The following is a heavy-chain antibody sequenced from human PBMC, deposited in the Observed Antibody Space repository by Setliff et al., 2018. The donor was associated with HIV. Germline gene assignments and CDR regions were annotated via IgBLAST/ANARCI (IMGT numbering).Heavy chain of an antibody. J-gene: IGHJ3*02. D-gene: IGHD6-13*01. CDR2: IHYSGDT. Sequence: SETLSLTCSVSGGSISSYYWSWIRQPPGKGLEWIGYIHYSGDTNYNPSLKSGVTISVDTSKNQFSLKLNSVTAADTAVYYCARYWQQLGAYAFDTWGQGTMVTVSS. CDR3: ARYWQQLGAYAFDT. CDR1: GGSISSYY. V-gene: IGHV4-59*01.